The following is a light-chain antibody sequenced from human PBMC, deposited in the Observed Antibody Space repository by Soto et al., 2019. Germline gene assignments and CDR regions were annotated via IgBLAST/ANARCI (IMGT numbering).Light chain of an antibody. Sequence: QSVLTQPPSVSGAPGQRVTISCTGSSSNIGAGYDVHWYQQLPGTAPKLLIYDNSTRPSGVPDRFSGSKSGTSASLAITGLQAEDEADYYCQSYYSSLSGSGVFGGGTKLTVL. CDR3: QSYYSSLSGSGV. CDR1: SSNIGAGYD. V-gene: IGLV1-40*01. CDR2: DNS. J-gene: IGLJ3*02.